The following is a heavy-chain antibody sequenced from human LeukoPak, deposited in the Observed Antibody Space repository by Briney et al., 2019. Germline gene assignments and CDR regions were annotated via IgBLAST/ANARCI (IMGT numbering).Heavy chain of an antibody. CDR1: GFIFNNYA. V-gene: IGHV3-30*04. Sequence: PGGSLRLSCTASGFIFNNYAMHWVRRAPGKGLEWVALISYNETNKYYPDSVKGRFTISRDSSKNTVYLQMGSLRADDTAVYYCARVGGSGRYGYIDYWGQRTLVRVFS. CDR2: ISYNETNK. D-gene: IGHD6-19*01. J-gene: IGHJ4*02. CDR3: ARVGGSGRYGYIDY.